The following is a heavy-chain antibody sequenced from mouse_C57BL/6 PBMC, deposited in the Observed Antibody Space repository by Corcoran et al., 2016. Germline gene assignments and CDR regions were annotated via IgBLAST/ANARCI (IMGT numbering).Heavy chain of an antibody. CDR3: AITRDY. D-gene: IGHD1-3*01. J-gene: IGHJ2*01. Sequence: QIQLVESGPEVKKTGETVKNSCKDSGYNFSTYGMGWVKQAPGKGLKLVGGINTYSGVPTYADDFKGRFAFSLETSASTAYLQINNLKNEDTATYFCAITRDYWGQGTTLTVSS. CDR2: INTYSGVP. V-gene: IGHV9-3*01. CDR1: GYNFSTYG.